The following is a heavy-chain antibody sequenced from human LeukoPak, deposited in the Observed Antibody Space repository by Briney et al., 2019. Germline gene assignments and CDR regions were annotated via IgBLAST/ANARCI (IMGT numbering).Heavy chain of an antibody. CDR3: AREVGSTGRALDI. V-gene: IGHV4-4*07. J-gene: IGHJ3*02. Sequence: SETLSLTCTVSGDSISSYFWSWIRQPAGQGLEWIGRISTSGTTNYNPSLQSRLTMSLDTSKHQFSLNLTSVTAADTAVYYCAREVGSTGRALDIWGLGTVVAVSS. CDR1: GDSISSYF. D-gene: IGHD1-26*01. CDR2: ISTSGTT.